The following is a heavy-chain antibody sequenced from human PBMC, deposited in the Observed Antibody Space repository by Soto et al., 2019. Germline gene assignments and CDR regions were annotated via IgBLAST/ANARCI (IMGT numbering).Heavy chain of an antibody. Sequence: AGGSLRLSCAPSGFTFSSYAMSWVRQAPGKGLDWVSGIGLSGTTYYADSVGGRFTISRDNSRNTLYLQMNSLRAEDTAVYYCAKRKFGPTREYYFDYWGQGILVTVSS. CDR1: GFTFSSYA. D-gene: IGHD3-16*01. J-gene: IGHJ4*02. V-gene: IGHV3-23*01. CDR2: IGLSGTT. CDR3: AKRKFGPTREYYFDY.